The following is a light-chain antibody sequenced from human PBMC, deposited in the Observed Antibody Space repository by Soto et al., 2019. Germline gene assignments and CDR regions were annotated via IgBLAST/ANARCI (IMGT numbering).Light chain of an antibody. V-gene: IGKV3-20*01. Sequence: ETVLTQSPGTLSLSPGERATLSCRASQSVSSSYLAWYQQKPGQAPRLLISGASRRATGIPDRFSGSGSGTDFTLTISRLEPEDFAVYYCQLYAGSPYTFGQGTKLEIK. CDR3: QLYAGSPYT. CDR1: QSVSSSY. J-gene: IGKJ2*01. CDR2: GAS.